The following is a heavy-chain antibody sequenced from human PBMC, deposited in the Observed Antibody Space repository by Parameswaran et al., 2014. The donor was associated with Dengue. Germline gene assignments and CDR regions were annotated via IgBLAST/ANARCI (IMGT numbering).Heavy chain of an antibody. CDR2: FDPEDGET. D-gene: IGHD1-26*01. CDR3: ATRGGGRASRSRRRYYYYGMDV. J-gene: IGHJ6*02. Sequence: WVRQAPGQGLEWMGGFDPEDGETIYAQKFQGRVTMTEDTSTDTAYMELSSLRSEDTAVYYCATRGGGRASRSRRRYYYYGMDVWGQGTTVTVS. V-gene: IGHV1-24*01.